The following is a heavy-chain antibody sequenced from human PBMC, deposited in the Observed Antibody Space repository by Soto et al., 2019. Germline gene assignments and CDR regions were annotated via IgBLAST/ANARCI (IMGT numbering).Heavy chain of an antibody. Sequence: QVQLQESGPGLVKPSGTLSLTCAVSSGSISSSNWWNWVRQPPGKVLEWIGEIYHSGSTNYNPSLKSRVTISVDKCKNQFSLKLSSVTAADTAVYYCARDPGVGAFDIWGQGTMVTVSS. V-gene: IGHV4-4*02. CDR1: SGSISSSNW. CDR2: IYHSGST. D-gene: IGHD3-10*01. CDR3: ARDPGVGAFDI. J-gene: IGHJ3*02.